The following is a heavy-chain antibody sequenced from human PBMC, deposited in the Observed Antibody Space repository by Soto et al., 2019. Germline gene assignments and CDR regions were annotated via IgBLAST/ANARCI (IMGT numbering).Heavy chain of an antibody. Sequence: QVQLQESGPGLVKPSQTLSLTCTVSGDSISSGGYYWSWIRQHPGKGLEWIGYIYYSGSTYYNPYLKSRVIISVDTSKTQFSLKLSSVTAADTAVYYCARGSTVAAILFDYWGQGTLVTVSS. CDR3: ARGSTVAAILFDY. V-gene: IGHV4-31*03. CDR1: GDSISSGGYY. D-gene: IGHD2-15*01. CDR2: IYYSGST. J-gene: IGHJ4*02.